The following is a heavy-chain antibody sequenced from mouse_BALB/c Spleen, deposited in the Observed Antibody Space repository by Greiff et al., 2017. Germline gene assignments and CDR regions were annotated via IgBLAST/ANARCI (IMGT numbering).Heavy chain of an antibody. CDR1: GFTFSSYA. D-gene: IGHD4-1*01. V-gene: IGHV5-9-3*01. CDR3: ASELTAPWFAY. CDR2: ISSGGSYT. Sequence: EVHLVESGGGLVKPGGSLKLSCAASGFTFSSYAMSWVRQTPEKRLEWVATISSGGSYTYYPDSVKGRFTISRDNAKNTLYLQMSSLRSEDTAMYYCASELTAPWFAYWGQGTLVTVSA. J-gene: IGHJ3*01.